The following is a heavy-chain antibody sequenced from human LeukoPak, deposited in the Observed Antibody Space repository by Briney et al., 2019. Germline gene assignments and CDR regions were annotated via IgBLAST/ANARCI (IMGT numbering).Heavy chain of an antibody. CDR2: INPNSGGT. CDR1: GYIFIGYY. Sequence: ASVKVSCKASGYIFIGYYIHWVRQAPGQGLEWMGWINPNSGGTNYAQKFQGRVTMTRDTSISTAYMELSRLRSDDTAVYYCARGGPYDSSGYPDYWGQGTLVTASS. J-gene: IGHJ4*02. V-gene: IGHV1-2*02. CDR3: ARGGPYDSSGYPDY. D-gene: IGHD3-22*01.